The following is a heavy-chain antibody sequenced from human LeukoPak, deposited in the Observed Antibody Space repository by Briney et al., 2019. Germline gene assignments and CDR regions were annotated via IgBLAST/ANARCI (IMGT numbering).Heavy chain of an antibody. Sequence: SETLSLTCTVSGGSISSYYWSWIRQPPGKGLEWIGYIYYSGSTNYNPSLKSRVTISVDTSKNQFSLNLSSVTAADTAVYYCARHESSGWYYFDYWGQGTLVTVSS. D-gene: IGHD6-19*01. J-gene: IGHJ4*02. CDR2: IYYSGST. CDR1: GGSISSYY. V-gene: IGHV4-59*08. CDR3: ARHESSGWYYFDY.